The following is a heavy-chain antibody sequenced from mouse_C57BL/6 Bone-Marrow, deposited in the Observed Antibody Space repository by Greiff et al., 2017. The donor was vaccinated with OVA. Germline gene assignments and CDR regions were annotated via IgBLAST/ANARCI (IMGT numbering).Heavy chain of an antibody. Sequence: VQLKQSGPELVKPGASVKISCKASGYSFTGYYMNWVKQSPEKSLEWIGEINPSTGGTTYNQKFKAKATLTVDKSSSTAYMQLKSLTSEDSAVYYCASELGHYAMDYWGQGTSVTVSS. CDR3: ASELGHYAMDY. D-gene: IGHD4-1*01. V-gene: IGHV1-42*01. CDR1: GYSFTGYY. CDR2: INPSTGGT. J-gene: IGHJ4*01.